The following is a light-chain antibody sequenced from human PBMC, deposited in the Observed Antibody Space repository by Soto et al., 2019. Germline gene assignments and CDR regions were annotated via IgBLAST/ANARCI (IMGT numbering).Light chain of an antibody. CDR3: SSYAGSNNLYVV. Sequence: QSVLTQSPSASGSPGQSVTISCTGTSSDVGGYNYVSWYQQHPGKAPKLMIYEVTKRPSGVPDRFSGSKSGNTASLTVSGLQAEDEADYYCSSYAGSNNLYVVFGGGTKLTVL. J-gene: IGLJ2*01. CDR1: SSDVGGYNY. CDR2: EVT. V-gene: IGLV2-8*01.